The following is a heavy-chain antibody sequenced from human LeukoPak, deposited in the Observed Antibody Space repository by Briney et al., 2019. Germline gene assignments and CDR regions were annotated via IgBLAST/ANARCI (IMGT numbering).Heavy chain of an antibody. CDR1: GFTVSSNY. V-gene: IGHV3-53*01. J-gene: IGHJ6*03. CDR3: ARAPYGNYYYYYMDV. CDR2: IYSGGST. Sequence: QTGGSLRLSCAASGFTVSSNYMSWVRQAPGKGLEWVSIIYSGGSTYYADSVQGRFTISRDNSKNTLYLQMNSLRAEDTAVYYCARAPYGNYYYYYMDVWGKGTTVTVSS. D-gene: IGHD3-10*01.